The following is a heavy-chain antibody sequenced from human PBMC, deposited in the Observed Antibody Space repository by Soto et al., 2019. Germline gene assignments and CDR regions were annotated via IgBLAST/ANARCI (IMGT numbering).Heavy chain of an antibody. CDR1: GGSISSYY. J-gene: IGHJ4*02. CDR2: IYYSGST. Sequence: SETLSLTCTVSGGSISSYYWSWIRQPPGRGLEWIGYIYYSGSTNYNPSLKSRVTISVDTSKNQFSLKLSSVTAADTAVYYCARTYYYGSGSLYYFDYWGQGTLVTVSS. D-gene: IGHD3-10*01. CDR3: ARTYYYGSGSLYYFDY. V-gene: IGHV4-59*01.